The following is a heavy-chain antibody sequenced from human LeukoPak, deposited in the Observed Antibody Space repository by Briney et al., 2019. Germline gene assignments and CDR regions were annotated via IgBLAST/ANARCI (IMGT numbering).Heavy chain of an antibody. J-gene: IGHJ4*02. Sequence: GGSLRLSWAASGFTFTNYAMSWVRQGPVKGLEWVSAISSNGGTTYYADSVKGRLTISRDNSKNTLYLQVNSLRAEDTALYYCARCSRWSENSFDYWARGPLVSVSS. CDR1: GFTFTNYA. CDR3: ARCSRWSENSFDY. V-gene: IGHV3-23*01. D-gene: IGHD6-13*01. CDR2: ISSNGGTT.